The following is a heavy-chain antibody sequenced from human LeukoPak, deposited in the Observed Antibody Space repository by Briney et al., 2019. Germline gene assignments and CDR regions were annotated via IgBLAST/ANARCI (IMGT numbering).Heavy chain of an antibody. V-gene: IGHV3-23*01. D-gene: IGHD3-9*01. J-gene: IGHJ3*02. CDR2: ISGSGGST. Sequence: GGSLRLSCAASGFTFSGYAMSWVRQAPGKGLEWVSAISGSGGSTYYADSVKGRFTISRDNSKNTLYLQMNSLRAEDTAVYYCAKGNDILTGYFEGDAFDIWGQGTMVTVSS. CDR1: GFTFSGYA. CDR3: AKGNDILTGYFEGDAFDI.